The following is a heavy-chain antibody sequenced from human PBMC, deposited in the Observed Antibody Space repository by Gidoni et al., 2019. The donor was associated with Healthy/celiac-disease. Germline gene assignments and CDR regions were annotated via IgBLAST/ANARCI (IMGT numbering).Heavy chain of an antibody. V-gene: IGHV3-30-3*01. D-gene: IGHD5-12*01. CDR2: ISYDGSNK. J-gene: IGHJ6*03. CDR1: GFTFSSYA. Sequence: QVQLVESGGGVVQPGRSLRLSCAASGFTFSSYAMHWVRQAPGKGLEWVAVISYDGSNKYYADSVKGRFTISRDNSKNTLYLQMNSLRAEDTAVYYCARAGHRGYSGYDTPNYYYYYYMDVWGKGTTVTVSS. CDR3: ARAGHRGYSGYDTPNYYYYYYMDV.